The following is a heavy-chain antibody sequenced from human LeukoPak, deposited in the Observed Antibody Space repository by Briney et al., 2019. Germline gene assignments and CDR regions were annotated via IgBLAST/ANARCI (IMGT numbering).Heavy chain of an antibody. CDR1: GRSISDYP. Sequence: SETLSLTCTVSGRSISDYPWSWIRQPPGKGLEWIGYIFPSGDTYYIPSLRGRVTISADTSRNQFSLTLTSVTARDTALYYCARLADSTIANYYPDSWGQGTLVTVSS. CDR3: ARLADSTIANYYPDS. V-gene: IGHV4-4*09. D-gene: IGHD2-2*01. J-gene: IGHJ4*02. CDR2: IFPSGDT.